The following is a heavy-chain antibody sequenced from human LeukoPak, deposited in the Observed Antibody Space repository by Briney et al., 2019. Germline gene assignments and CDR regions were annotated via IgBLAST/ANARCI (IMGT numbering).Heavy chain of an antibody. CDR3: ARGFFGSGYLSVQF. V-gene: IGHV1-46*01. J-gene: IGHJ1*01. Sequence: ASVKVSCTASGYTFTSYYMHRVRQAPGQGLEWMGLIHPSGGTTAYAQKFQGRVTMTRDMSTSTFYMELSSLRSEDTAVYYCARGFFGSGYLSVQFWGQGTLVTVSS. CDR1: GYTFTSYY. D-gene: IGHD3-22*01. CDR2: IHPSGGTT.